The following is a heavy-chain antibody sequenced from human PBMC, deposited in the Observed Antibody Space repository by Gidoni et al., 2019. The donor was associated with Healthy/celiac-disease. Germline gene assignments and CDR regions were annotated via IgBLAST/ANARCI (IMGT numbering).Heavy chain of an antibody. D-gene: IGHD2-2*01. CDR3: ARGSRSTLNWFDP. V-gene: IGHV4-34*01. CDR1: GGSFSGYY. J-gene: IGHJ5*02. CDR2: INQSGST. Sequence: QVQLQQWGAGLLKPSETLSLTCAVYGGSFSGYYWSWIRQPPGKGLEWIGEINQSGSTNYNPSLKSRVTISVDTSKNQFSLKLSSVTAADTAVYYCARGSRSTLNWFDPGGQGTLVTVSS.